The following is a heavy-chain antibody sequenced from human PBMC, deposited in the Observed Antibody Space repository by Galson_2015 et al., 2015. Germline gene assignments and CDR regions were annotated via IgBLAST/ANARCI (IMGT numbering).Heavy chain of an antibody. CDR3: ARVRVIPSGWPLSHFDS. D-gene: IGHD6-19*01. CDR2: VSHSWST. Sequence: LSLTCTVSDDSINRYYWTWIRQPPGRGLEWIGYVSHSWSTNYNPSLKSRVTMSVDMSRSQFSLRLNSVTAADTAVYYCARVRVIPSGWPLSHFDSWGQGILVTVSS. CDR1: DDSINRYY. J-gene: IGHJ4*02. V-gene: IGHV4-59*01.